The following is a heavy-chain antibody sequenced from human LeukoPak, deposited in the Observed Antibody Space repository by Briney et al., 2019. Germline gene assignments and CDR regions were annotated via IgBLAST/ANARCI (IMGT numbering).Heavy chain of an antibody. D-gene: IGHD3-10*01. Sequence: GGSLRLSCVASKFTFSNYAMTWVRQAPGRGPEWVSSITGAGKTYYPDSVKGRFTVSRDNFQNTLYLQMNAVRAEDTAIYYCAKGKSSGSVDWFDPWGQGTLVTVSS. J-gene: IGHJ5*02. CDR2: ITGAGKT. CDR1: KFTFSNYA. V-gene: IGHV3-23*01. CDR3: AKGKSSGSVDWFDP.